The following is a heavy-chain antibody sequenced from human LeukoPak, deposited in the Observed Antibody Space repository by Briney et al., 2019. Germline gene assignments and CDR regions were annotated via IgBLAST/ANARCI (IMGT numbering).Heavy chain of an antibody. Sequence: SETLSLACTVSGGSITDYYWSWIRQPPGKGLEWIGYISYSGSTNYNPSLKSRVTISVDTSKNQFSLKLTSVTAADTAVYSCSRHTLGTVMPWTRAFDLWGQGTMVTVSS. CDR1: GGSITDYY. D-gene: IGHD3/OR15-3a*01. V-gene: IGHV4-59*08. CDR2: ISYSGST. CDR3: SRHTLGTVMPWTRAFDL. J-gene: IGHJ3*01.